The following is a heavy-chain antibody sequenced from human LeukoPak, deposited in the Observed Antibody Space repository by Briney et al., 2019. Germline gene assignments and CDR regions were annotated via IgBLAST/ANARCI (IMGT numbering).Heavy chain of an antibody. Sequence: ASVKVSCKASGYTFTGYHMHWVRQAPGQGLEWMGIINPTGGSTTCAQKFQGRVTMTRDTSTSTVYMELSSLRSDDTAVYYCARTAARRFDYWGQGTLVTVSS. V-gene: IGHV1-46*01. D-gene: IGHD6-6*01. CDR3: ARTAARRFDY. J-gene: IGHJ4*02. CDR1: GYTFTGYH. CDR2: INPTGGST.